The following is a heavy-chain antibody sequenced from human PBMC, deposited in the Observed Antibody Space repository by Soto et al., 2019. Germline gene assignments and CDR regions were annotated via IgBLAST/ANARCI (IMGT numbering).Heavy chain of an antibody. D-gene: IGHD3-22*01. J-gene: IGHJ5*02. Sequence: EVQLVESGGGLVQPGGSLKLSCAASGFSFSGSAMYWVRQASGKGLVWVCRIRSKGNSYATSDGASVNVKFTISRDDSTNAAYLQINRLETEDRAVYYCTRQGRGRDLVYFDSSGYSDSLDHWGQGTLVTVSS. V-gene: IGHV3-73*02. CDR2: IRSKGNSYAT. CDR1: GFSFSGSA. CDR3: TRQGRGRDLVYFDSSGYSDSLDH.